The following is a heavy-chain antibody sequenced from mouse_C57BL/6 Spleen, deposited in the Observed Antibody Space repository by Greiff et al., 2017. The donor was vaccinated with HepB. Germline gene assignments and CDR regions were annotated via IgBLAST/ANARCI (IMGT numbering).Heavy chain of an antibody. CDR1: GYSITSGYD. V-gene: IGHV3-1*01. CDR3: ARDEAGTRPFAY. CDR2: ISYSGST. D-gene: IGHD4-1*01. J-gene: IGHJ3*01. Sequence: EVKLQESGPGMVKPSQSLSLTCTVTGYSITSGYDWHWIRHFPGNKLEWMGYISYSGSTNYNPSLKSRISITHDTSKTHFFLKLKSVTTEDTATYDCARDEAGTRPFAYWGQGTLVTVSA.